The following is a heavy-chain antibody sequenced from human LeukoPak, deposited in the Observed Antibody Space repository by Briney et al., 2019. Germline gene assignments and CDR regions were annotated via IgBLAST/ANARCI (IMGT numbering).Heavy chain of an antibody. V-gene: IGHV3-30-3*01. CDR3: ARDIGQQLVYYYYYGMDV. D-gene: IGHD6-13*01. J-gene: IGHJ6*02. CDR2: ISSDGSNE. Sequence: GRSLRLSCAASGFPFTTFALHWVRQAPGKGLEWVAVISSDGSNEYYADSVKGRFTISRDNSKNTLYLQMNSLRAEVTAVYYCARDIGQQLVYYYYYGMDVWGQGTTVTVSS. CDR1: GFPFTTFA.